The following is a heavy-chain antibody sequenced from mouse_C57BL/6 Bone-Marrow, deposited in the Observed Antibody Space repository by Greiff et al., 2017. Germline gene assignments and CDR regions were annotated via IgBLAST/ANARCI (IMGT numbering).Heavy chain of an antibody. CDR3: AKTIYYDYDAIYYAMDY. D-gene: IGHD2-4*01. CDR1: GFSLTSYG. J-gene: IGHJ4*01. CDR2: IWRGGST. Sequence: VQRVESGPGLVQPSQSLSITCTVSGFSLTSYGVHWVRQSPGKGLEWLGVIWRGGSTDYNAAFMSRLSITKDNSKSQVFFKMNSLQADDTAIYYCAKTIYYDYDAIYYAMDYWGQGTSVTVSS. V-gene: IGHV2-5*01.